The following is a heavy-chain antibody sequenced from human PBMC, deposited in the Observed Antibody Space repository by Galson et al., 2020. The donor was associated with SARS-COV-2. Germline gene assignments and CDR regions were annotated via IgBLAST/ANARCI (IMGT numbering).Heavy chain of an antibody. Sequence: SETLSLTCAVYGGSFSAYYWSWIRQSPGKGLEWIGEINHSGSTNHNPSLKSRVTMSVDTSKNQFSLKLSSVTAADTASYYCARGYRGDYVWGSSRYYFDSWGQGTLVTVSS. J-gene: IGHJ4*02. CDR2: INHSGST. CDR3: ARGYRGDYVWGSSRYYFDS. V-gene: IGHV4-34*01. D-gene: IGHD3-16*02. CDR1: GGSFSAYY.